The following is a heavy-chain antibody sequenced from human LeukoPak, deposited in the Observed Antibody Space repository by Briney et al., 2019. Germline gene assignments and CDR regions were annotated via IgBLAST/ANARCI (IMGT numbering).Heavy chain of an antibody. CDR1: GYTLTELS. Sequence: ASVKVSCKVSGYTLTELSMHWVRQAPGKGLEWMGGFDPEDGETIYAQKFQGRVTMTEDTSTDTAYMELSSLRSEDTAVYYCATGGEGSSWIDYWGQGTLVTVSS. CDR3: ATGGEGSSWIDY. J-gene: IGHJ4*02. CDR2: FDPEDGET. D-gene: IGHD6-13*01. V-gene: IGHV1-24*01.